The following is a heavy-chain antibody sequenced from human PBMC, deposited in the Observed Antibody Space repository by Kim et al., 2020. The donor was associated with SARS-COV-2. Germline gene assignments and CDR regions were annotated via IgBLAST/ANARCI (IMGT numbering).Heavy chain of an antibody. Sequence: SETLSLTCTVSGGSISSYYCSWIRQPPGNGLEWIGHIYYSGSTNYNRYLRSRVTISVDTSKNQFSLKLSPVTAAVTAVYYCARVGGSISWGKGTLATVAS. J-gene: IGHJ1*01. CDR2: IYYSGST. CDR1: GGSISSYY. D-gene: IGHD3-3*02. V-gene: IGHV4-59*13. CDR3: ARVGGSIS.